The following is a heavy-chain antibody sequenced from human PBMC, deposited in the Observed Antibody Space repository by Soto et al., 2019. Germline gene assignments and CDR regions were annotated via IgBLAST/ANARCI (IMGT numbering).Heavy chain of an antibody. CDR1: GGSFSGYY. CDR3: ARGGGRESYIDY. Sequence: PSETLSLTGAVYGGSFSGYYWSWIRQPPGKGLEWIGEINRSGSTNYNPSLKSRVTISVDTSKNQFSLKLSSVTAADTAVYYCARGGGRESYIDYWGQGTLVTVSS. J-gene: IGHJ4*02. V-gene: IGHV4-34*01. D-gene: IGHD3-10*01. CDR2: INRSGST.